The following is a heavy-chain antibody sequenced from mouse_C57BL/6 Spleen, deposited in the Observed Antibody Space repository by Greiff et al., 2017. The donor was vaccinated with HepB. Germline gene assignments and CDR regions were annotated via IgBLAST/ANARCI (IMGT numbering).Heavy chain of an antibody. V-gene: IGHV2-5*01. Sequence: VQLKESGPGLVQPSQSLSITCTVSGFSLTSYGVHWVRQSPGKGLEWLGVIWRGGSTDYNAAFMSRLSITKDNSKSQVFFKMNSLQADDTAIYYCAKNYGTAQVSWFAYWGQGTRVTVSA. CDR3: AKNYGTAQVSWFAY. D-gene: IGHD3-2*02. CDR2: IWRGGST. CDR1: GFSLTSYG. J-gene: IGHJ3*01.